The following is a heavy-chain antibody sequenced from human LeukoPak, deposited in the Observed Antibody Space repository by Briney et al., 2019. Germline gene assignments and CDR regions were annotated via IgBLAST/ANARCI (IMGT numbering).Heavy chain of an antibody. D-gene: IGHD4/OR15-4a*01. Sequence: GGSLRLSCAASGFTFSTYWMSWVRQAPGKGLELVANIKQDGSEKYYVDSVKGRFTISRDNAKNSLYLEMNSLRAEDTAVYYCARALVGDGASAYWGQGTLVTASS. V-gene: IGHV3-7*05. CDR1: GFTFSTYW. CDR2: IKQDGSEK. J-gene: IGHJ4*02. CDR3: ARALVGDGASAY.